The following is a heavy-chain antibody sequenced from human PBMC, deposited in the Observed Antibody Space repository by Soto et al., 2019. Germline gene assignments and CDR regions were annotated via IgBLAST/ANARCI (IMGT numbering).Heavy chain of an antibody. Sequence: QVQLVQSGAEVKKPGASVKVSCKASGYTFTSYYMHWVRQAPGQGLEWMGIINPSGGSTSYAQKFQGRVTMTRDTSTSTVYMERSSLRSEDTAVYYCARSMVDGLGPDYYYYYGMDVWGQGTTVTVSS. J-gene: IGHJ6*02. CDR2: INPSGGST. D-gene: IGHD2-15*01. CDR1: GYTFTSYY. V-gene: IGHV1-46*01. CDR3: ARSMVDGLGPDYYYYYGMDV.